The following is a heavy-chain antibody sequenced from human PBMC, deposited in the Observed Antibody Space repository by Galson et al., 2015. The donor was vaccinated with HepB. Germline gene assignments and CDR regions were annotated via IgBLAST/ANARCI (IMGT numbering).Heavy chain of an antibody. CDR1: GFTFSNAW. CDR2: VKSKSDGGTI. V-gene: IGHV3-15*01. Sequence: SLRLSCAGSGFTFSNAWMSWVRQAPGKGLEWVGRVKSKSDGGTIDYPAPVKGRFTISRDDSINTLYLQMNSLKSEDTAVYYCTTGRTFDFWGQGTMVTVSS. J-gene: IGHJ3*01. CDR3: TTGRTFDF.